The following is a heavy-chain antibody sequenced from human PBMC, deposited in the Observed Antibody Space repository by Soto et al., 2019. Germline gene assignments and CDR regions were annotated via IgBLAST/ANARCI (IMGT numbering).Heavy chain of an antibody. CDR2: TSFDGSHE. V-gene: IGHV3-30*18. CDR3: AKSPSKARDYEVLAGYSGYFDS. Sequence: GGSLRLSCVASGFIFSDFGMSWVRQAPGKGLEWVAVTSFDGSHEYYAASAKGRFTISRDNSKNMLLLQMDNVRAEDTAVYYCAKSPSKARDYEVLAGYSGYFDSWGLGTLVTVSS. D-gene: IGHD3-9*01. J-gene: IGHJ4*02. CDR1: GFIFSDFG.